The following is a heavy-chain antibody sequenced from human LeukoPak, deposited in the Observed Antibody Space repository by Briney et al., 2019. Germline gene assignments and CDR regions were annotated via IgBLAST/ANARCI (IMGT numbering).Heavy chain of an antibody. V-gene: IGHV1-2*02. CDR2: INPQSGAN. D-gene: IGHD3-22*01. CDR3: ARGGDDSGLYFAY. Sequence: ASVKVSCKASGYTFTGFYIHWVRQAPGQGLEWMAWINPQSGANNYAQKFQGRVTMTRDMSISTAYMDVTSLRSDDTAVYYCARGGDDSGLYFAYWGQGTLVTVSS. J-gene: IGHJ4*02. CDR1: GYTFTGFY.